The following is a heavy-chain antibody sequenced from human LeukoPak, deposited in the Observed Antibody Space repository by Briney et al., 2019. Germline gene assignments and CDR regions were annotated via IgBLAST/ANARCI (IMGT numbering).Heavy chain of an antibody. CDR2: ISYGGDNT. V-gene: IGHV3-23*01. Sequence: TGGSLRLSCAASGFAFTDYAMNWVRQAPGKGREWHSGISYGGDNTYYADSVKGRLTISRDNPRNTLNLALNSLRAEDTAVYYCAKDPHPYGDSVGGYHFDYWGQGTLVTVSS. CDR3: AKDPHPYGDSVGGYHFDY. J-gene: IGHJ4*02. CDR1: GFAFTDYA. D-gene: IGHD4-17*01.